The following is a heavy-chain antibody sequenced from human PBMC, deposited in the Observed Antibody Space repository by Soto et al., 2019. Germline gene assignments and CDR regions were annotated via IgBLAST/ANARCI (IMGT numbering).Heavy chain of an antibody. CDR3: ARDSWVTTDHFDY. J-gene: IGHJ4*02. Sequence: GASVKVSCKASGYTFTSYGMHWVRQAPGQRLEWMGWIDAGNGNTRYSQKFQGRVTITRDTSASTVYMDLSSLRSEDTAVYYCARDSWVTTDHFDYWGQGTLVTVS. D-gene: IGHD4-17*01. CDR2: IDAGNGNT. V-gene: IGHV1-3*01. CDR1: GYTFTSYG.